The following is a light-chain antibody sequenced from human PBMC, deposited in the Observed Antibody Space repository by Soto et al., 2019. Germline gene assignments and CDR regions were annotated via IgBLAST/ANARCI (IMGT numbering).Light chain of an antibody. CDR3: QQYNRYWT. V-gene: IGKV1-5*03. CDR1: QSISSW. CDR2: KAS. J-gene: IGKJ1*01. Sequence: IPMTQSPSTLAASVGDRVTITCRASQSISSWLAWYQQKPGKAPKLLIYKASSLESGVPSRFSGSGSGTEFTLTISSLFPDDFATYYCQQYNRYWTFGQGPKVDI.